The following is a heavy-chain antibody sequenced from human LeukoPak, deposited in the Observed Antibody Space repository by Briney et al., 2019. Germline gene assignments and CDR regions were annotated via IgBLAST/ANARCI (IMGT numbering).Heavy chain of an antibody. J-gene: IGHJ4*02. CDR1: GFTFSNYN. CDR2: ITSRSSYI. Sequence: GGSLRLSCAASGFTFSNYNMNWVRQAPGKGLEWVSYITSRSSYIYYADSVKGRFTISRDNAQNSLYLQMNSLRDEDTAVYYCARDSRFGKLLIPYFDYWGQGTLVTVSS. D-gene: IGHD3-10*01. CDR3: ARDSRFGKLLIPYFDY. V-gene: IGHV3-48*02.